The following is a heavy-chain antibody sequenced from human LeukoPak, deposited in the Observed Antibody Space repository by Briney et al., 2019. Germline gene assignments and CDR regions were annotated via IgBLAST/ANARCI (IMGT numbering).Heavy chain of an antibody. CDR3: ASLRIGGARPVFDY. CDR2: ISAYNGNT. CDR1: GYTFTSYG. Sequence: ASVKVSCKASGYTFTSYGISWVRQAPGQGLEWMGWISAYNGNTNYAQKLQGRVTMTTDTSTSTAYMELSRLRSDDTAVYYCASLRIGGARPVFDYWGQGTLVTVSS. V-gene: IGHV1-18*01. J-gene: IGHJ4*02. D-gene: IGHD6-6*01.